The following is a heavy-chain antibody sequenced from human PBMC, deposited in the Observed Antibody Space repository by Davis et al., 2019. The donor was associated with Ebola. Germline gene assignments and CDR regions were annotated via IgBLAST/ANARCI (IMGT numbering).Heavy chain of an antibody. V-gene: IGHV3-33*01. J-gene: IGHJ6*02. CDR2: IWYDGSNK. CDR1: GFTFSSYG. Sequence: PGGSLRLSCAASGFTFSSYGMHWVRQAPGKGLEWVAVIWYDGSNKYYADSVKGRFTISRDNSKNTLYLQMNSLRAEDTAVYYCARDLRRLMVQGVIIRYYYYGMDVWGQGTTVTVSS. CDR3: ARDLRRLMVQGVIIRYYYYGMDV. D-gene: IGHD3-10*01.